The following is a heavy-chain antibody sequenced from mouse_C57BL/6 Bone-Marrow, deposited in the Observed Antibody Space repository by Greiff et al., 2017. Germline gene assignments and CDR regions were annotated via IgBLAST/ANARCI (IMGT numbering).Heavy chain of an antibody. CDR2: IYPRSGNT. J-gene: IGHJ2*01. Sequence: VQLQESGAELARPGASVKLSCKASGYTFTSYGISWVKQRTGQGLEWIGEIYPRSGNTYYNEKFKGKATLTADKSSSTAYMALRSLTSEDSAVYFCARLELDYDDFDYWGQGTTLTVSS. CDR1: GYTFTSYG. CDR3: ARLELDYDDFDY. V-gene: IGHV1-81*01. D-gene: IGHD2-4*01.